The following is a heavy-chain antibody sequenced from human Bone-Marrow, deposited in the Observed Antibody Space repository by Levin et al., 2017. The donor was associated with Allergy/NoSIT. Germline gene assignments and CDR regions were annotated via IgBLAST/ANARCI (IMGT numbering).Heavy chain of an antibody. J-gene: IGHJ3*02. CDR1: GNTLTELS. D-gene: IGHD5-18*01. Sequence: ASVKVSCKLSGNTLTELSMHWVRQAPGKGLEWMGGFDPEEGETVYAPKFQGRVTLTEDTSTDTAYMELSSLRSEDTAVYYCSTPGYQPDAFDIWGQGTMVTVSS. CDR2: FDPEEGET. V-gene: IGHV1-24*01. CDR3: STPGYQPDAFDI.